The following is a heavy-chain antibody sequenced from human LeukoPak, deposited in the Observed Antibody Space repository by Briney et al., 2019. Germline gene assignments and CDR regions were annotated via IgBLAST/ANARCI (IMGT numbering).Heavy chain of an antibody. Sequence: ASVKVSCKASGYTFTSYGISWVRQAPGQGLEWMGWISAYNGNTNYAQKFQGRVTMTRDTSISTAYMELSRLRSDDTAVYYCARVSLPYYYDSSGYSHFDHWGQGTLVTVSS. V-gene: IGHV1-18*01. CDR3: ARVSLPYYYDSSGYSHFDH. CDR1: GYTFTSYG. D-gene: IGHD3-22*01. CDR2: ISAYNGNT. J-gene: IGHJ4*02.